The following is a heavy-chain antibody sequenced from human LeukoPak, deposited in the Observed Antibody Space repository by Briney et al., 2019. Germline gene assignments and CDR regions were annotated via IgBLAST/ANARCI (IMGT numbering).Heavy chain of an antibody. CDR1: GGSFSGYC. CDR3: ARVRGVIISIFDY. D-gene: IGHD3-10*01. V-gene: IGHV4-34*01. Sequence: SETLSLTCAVYGGSFSGYCWSWIRQPPGKGLEWIGEINHSGSTNYNPSLKSRVTISVDTSKNQFSLKLSSVTAADTAVYYCARVRGVIISIFDYWGQGTLVTVSS. CDR2: INHSGST. J-gene: IGHJ4*02.